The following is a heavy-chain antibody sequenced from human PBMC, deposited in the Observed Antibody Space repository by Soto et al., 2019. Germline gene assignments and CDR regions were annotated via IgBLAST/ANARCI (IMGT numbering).Heavy chain of an antibody. CDR1: GYTFTGYY. CDR2: INPNSGGT. J-gene: IGHJ6*02. V-gene: IGHV1-2*04. Sequence: QVQLVQSGAEVKKPGASVKVSCKASGYTFTGYYMHWVRQAPGQGLEWMGWINPNSGGTNYAQKFQGWVTMTRDTSISTAYMELSRLRSDDTAVYYCARSAIVRGVIISESGSTGMDVWGHGTTVTVSS. CDR3: ARSAIVRGVIISESGSTGMDV. D-gene: IGHD3-10*01.